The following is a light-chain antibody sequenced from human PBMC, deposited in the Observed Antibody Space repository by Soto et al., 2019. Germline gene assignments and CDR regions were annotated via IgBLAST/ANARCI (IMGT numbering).Light chain of an antibody. CDR1: QSISSW. Sequence: DIQMTQSPYTLSASVGDRVTITCRASQSISSWLDWYQQKPGKAPKLLIYDASSLESGVPSRFSGGGSGTEITLTISSLQPDDFATYYCKQYNSYSLTVGGGTNVEIK. J-gene: IGKJ4*01. V-gene: IGKV1-5*01. CDR3: KQYNSYSLT. CDR2: DAS.